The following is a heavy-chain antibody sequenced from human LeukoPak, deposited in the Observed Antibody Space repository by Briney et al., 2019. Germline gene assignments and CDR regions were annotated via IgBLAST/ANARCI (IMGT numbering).Heavy chain of an antibody. D-gene: IGHD3-22*01. J-gene: IGHJ3*02. V-gene: IGHV1-24*01. CDR1: GYTLTELS. Sequence: ASVKVSCKVSGYTLTELSMHWVRQAPGKGLEWMGGFDPEDGETIYAQKFQARVTMTEDTSTDTAYMELSSLRSEDTAVYYCATPRYYYDSSGYYSDAFDIWGQGTMVTVSS. CDR2: FDPEDGET. CDR3: ATPRYYYDSSGYYSDAFDI.